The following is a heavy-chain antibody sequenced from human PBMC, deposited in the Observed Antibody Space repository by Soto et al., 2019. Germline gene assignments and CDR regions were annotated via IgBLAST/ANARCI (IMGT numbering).Heavy chain of an antibody. CDR2: VIPIFDTT. V-gene: IGHV1-69*08. CDR3: ARDMANSNSPNFDL. CDR1: GDTFSIYT. Sequence: QVQLVQSGSEVKKPGSSVKVSCKASGDTFSIYTISWVRQAPGQGLEWMGRVIPIFDTTSYTQKLQGRVTITADKSTTTVYMELSSLRPEDTAIYYCARDMANSNSPNFDLWGQGTLVTVSS. J-gene: IGHJ4*02. D-gene: IGHD5-12*01.